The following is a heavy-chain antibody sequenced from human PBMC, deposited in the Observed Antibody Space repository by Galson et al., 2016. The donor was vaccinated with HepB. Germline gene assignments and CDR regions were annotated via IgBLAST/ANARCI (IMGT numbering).Heavy chain of an antibody. CDR3: ARGGVSSGGMDV. J-gene: IGHJ6*02. Sequence: SCKASGHPFTNYGVIWVRQAPGQGLEWLGWISGYNGNTNYAQKLQGRVTMTTDTSTSTAYMELRSLRSGDTAVYFCARGGVSSGGMDVWGQGTTVTVSS. CDR1: GHPFTNYG. CDR2: ISGYNGNT. V-gene: IGHV1-18*01. D-gene: IGHD3-10*01.